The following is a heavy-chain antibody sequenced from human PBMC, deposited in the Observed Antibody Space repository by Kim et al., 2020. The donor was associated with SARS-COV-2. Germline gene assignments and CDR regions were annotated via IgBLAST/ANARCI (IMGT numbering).Heavy chain of an antibody. CDR1: GYTFTSYA. J-gene: IGHJ4*02. D-gene: IGHD3-9*01. V-gene: IGHV7-4-1*02. CDR2: INTNTGNP. CDR3: AGDPAPYYDILTGYYGDFDY. Sequence: ASVKVSCKASGYTFTSYARNWVRQAPGQGLEWMGWINTNTGNPTYAPGFTGRFVFSLDTSVSTAYLQISSLKAEDTAVYYCAGDPAPYYDILTGYYGDFDYWGQGTLVTVSS.